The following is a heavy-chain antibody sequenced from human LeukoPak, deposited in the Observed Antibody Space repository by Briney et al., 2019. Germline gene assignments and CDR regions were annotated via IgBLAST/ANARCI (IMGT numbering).Heavy chain of an antibody. CDR3: ASRSTYYYGSGSYFWSY. CDR2: IYYSGST. Sequence: SETLSLTCTVSGGSISSSGYYWGWIRQPPGKGLEWIGSIYYSGSTYYNPSLESRVTISVDTSKNQFSLKLSSVTAADTAVYYCASRSTYYYGSGSYFWSYWGQGTLVTVSS. CDR1: GGSISSSGYY. V-gene: IGHV4-39*01. D-gene: IGHD3-10*01. J-gene: IGHJ4*02.